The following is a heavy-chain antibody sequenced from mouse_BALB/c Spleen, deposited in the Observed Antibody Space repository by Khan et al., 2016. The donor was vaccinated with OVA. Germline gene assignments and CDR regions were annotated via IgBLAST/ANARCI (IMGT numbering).Heavy chain of an antibody. CDR3: ARIGWLLDYAMDC. Sequence: QVTLKESGPGILQPSQTLRLTCSFSGFSLSTSGMGVAWIRQPSGKGLEWLAHIWWDDDKRYNPALKSRLTISKDTSSHQVFLKIASVDTADTATYYCARIGWLLDYAMDCWGQGTSVTVSS. CDR2: IWWDDDK. J-gene: IGHJ4*01. CDR1: GFSLSTSGMG. V-gene: IGHV8-8*01. D-gene: IGHD2-3*01.